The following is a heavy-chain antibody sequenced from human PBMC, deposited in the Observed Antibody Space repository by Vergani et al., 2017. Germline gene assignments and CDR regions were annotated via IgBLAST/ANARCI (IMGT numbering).Heavy chain of an antibody. V-gene: IGHV3-30*02. D-gene: IGHD4-11*01. J-gene: IGHJ4*02. CDR1: GFTFSSYG. CDR3: AHRDIFDDNYEYFDY. CDR2: IRYDGSNK. Sequence: QVQLVESGGGVVQPGGSLRLSCAASGFTFSSYGMHWVRQAPGKGLEWVAFIRYDGSNKYYADSVKGRFTISRDNSKNTVYLQINSMRAEDTATYYCAHRDIFDDNYEYFDYGGPGTLVTVSS.